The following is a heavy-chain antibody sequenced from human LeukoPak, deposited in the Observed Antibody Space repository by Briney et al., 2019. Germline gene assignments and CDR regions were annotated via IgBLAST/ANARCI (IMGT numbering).Heavy chain of an antibody. CDR1: GYTFTGDY. D-gene: IGHD3-16*01. V-gene: IGHV1-2*02. Sequence: ASVKVSCTASGYTFTGDYMHWVRHAPGQGLELMGLINPNSGGTNYAQKFQGRVTMTRDTSISTAYMELSRLRSDDTAVYYCARDREPYDYVWGSLTLNAFDIWGQGTMVTVSS. CDR2: INPNSGGT. CDR3: ARDREPYDYVWGSLTLNAFDI. J-gene: IGHJ3*02.